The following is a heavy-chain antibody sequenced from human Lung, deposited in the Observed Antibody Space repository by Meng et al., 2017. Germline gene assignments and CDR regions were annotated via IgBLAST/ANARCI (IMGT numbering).Heavy chain of an antibody. Sequence: EVQLVESGGGLVTPGGSLRLSCAASGFTFSNYSMNWVRQAPGKELEWVSSISSDSRYIFYADSVKGRFTISRDNGKKLLYLQMNSLSPEDTAVFYCARFETVGVATGDFWGQGTLVTASS. CDR1: GFTFSNYS. D-gene: IGHD2-15*01. V-gene: IGHV3-21*01. CDR3: ARFETVGVATGDF. J-gene: IGHJ4*02. CDR2: ISSDSRYI.